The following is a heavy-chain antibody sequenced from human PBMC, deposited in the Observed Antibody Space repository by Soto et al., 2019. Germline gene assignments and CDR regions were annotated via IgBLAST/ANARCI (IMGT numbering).Heavy chain of an antibody. CDR3: ARGRVVRGVIEDYYYYAMDG. Sequence: GASVKVSCKASGYTFTRYGISWVLQATGQGLEGMGWISAYNGNTNYAQKLQGRVTMTTDTSTSTAYMEMRSPRSDDPAVSYCARGRVVRGVIEDYYYYAMDGWGQGTTVTVSS. CDR1: GYTFTRYG. CDR2: ISAYNGNT. D-gene: IGHD3-10*01. J-gene: IGHJ6*02. V-gene: IGHV1-18*01.